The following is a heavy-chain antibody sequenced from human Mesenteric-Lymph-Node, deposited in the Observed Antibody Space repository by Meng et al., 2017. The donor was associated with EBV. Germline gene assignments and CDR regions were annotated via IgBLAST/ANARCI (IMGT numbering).Heavy chain of an antibody. Sequence: QGRLQEAGPGLVKPSETLSLTCSVSGDSVNSATYYWSWIRKPPGKGLEWIASVHSTGSTNYNPSLMSRVTISLDTSKSQFSLTLTYVTAADTAVYYCASQGYYDSGAWGDYFDYWGQGSLVTVSS. CDR1: GDSVNSATYY. J-gene: IGHJ4*02. D-gene: IGHD3-22*01. CDR2: VHSTGST. V-gene: IGHV4-61*01. CDR3: ASQGYYDSGAWGDYFDY.